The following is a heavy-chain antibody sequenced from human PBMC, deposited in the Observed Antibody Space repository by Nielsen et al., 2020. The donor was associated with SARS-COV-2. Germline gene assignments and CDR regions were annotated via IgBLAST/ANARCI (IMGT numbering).Heavy chain of an antibody. CDR3: AKIMITFGGIIVLYGMDV. J-gene: IGHJ6*02. CDR2: INSDGSST. D-gene: IGHD3-16*02. CDR1: GFTFSSYW. V-gene: IGHV3-74*01. Sequence: GESLKISCAASGFTFSSYWMHWVRQAPGKGLVWVSRINSDGSSTSYADSVKGRFTISRDNAKNSLYLQMNSLRAEDTSVYYCAKIMITFGGIIVLYGMDVWGQGTTVTVSS.